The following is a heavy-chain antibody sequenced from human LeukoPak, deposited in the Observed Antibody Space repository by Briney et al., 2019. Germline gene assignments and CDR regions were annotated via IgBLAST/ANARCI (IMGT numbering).Heavy chain of an antibody. CDR3: ARLEYSSSWYQDY. Sequence: ASLRLSCVASGFTLSNYAMSWIRQPPGKGLEWIGEINHSGSTNYNPSLKSRVTISVDTSKNQFSLKLSSVTAADTAVYYCARLEYSSSWYQDYWGQGTLVTVSS. V-gene: IGHV4-34*01. D-gene: IGHD6-13*01. J-gene: IGHJ4*02. CDR1: GFTLSNYA. CDR2: INHSGST.